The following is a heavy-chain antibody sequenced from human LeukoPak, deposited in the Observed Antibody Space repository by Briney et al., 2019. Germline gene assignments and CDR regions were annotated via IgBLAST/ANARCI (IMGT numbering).Heavy chain of an antibody. CDR1: GFPFSDYY. CDR2: ISGSANTI. J-gene: IGHJ4*02. Sequence: GGALRLSCAASGFPFSDYYMSWIRQAPGKGLEWVSHISGSANTIYNADSVKGRFTISRDNAKNSLFLQMNSLGAEDTAVYYCARGRDQVWLPTFDYWGQGTLVTVSS. V-gene: IGHV3-11*01. D-gene: IGHD5-12*01. CDR3: ARGRDQVWLPTFDY.